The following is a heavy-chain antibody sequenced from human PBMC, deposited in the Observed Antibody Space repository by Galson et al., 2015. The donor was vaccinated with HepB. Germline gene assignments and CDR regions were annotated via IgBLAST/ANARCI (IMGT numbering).Heavy chain of an antibody. CDR2: IYYSGTT. CDR1: GGSISSYY. D-gene: IGHD4-11*01. V-gene: IGHV4-59*01. Sequence: TLSLTCTVSGGSISSYYWNWIRQPPGKGLEWIGYIYYSGTTNYNPSLKSRVTISVDTSKNQFSLKLSSVTAADTAVYYCARGRSDYTNYVYYYGMDAWGQGTTVTVSS. CDR3: ARGRSDYTNYVYYYGMDA. J-gene: IGHJ6*02.